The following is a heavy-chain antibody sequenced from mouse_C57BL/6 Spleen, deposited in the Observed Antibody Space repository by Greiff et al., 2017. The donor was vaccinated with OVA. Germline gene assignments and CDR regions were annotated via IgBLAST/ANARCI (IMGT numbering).Heavy chain of an antibody. V-gene: IGHV1-66*01. CDR3: ARAENYEDAMDY. D-gene: IGHD2-4*01. J-gene: IGHJ4*01. CDR2: IYPGSGNT. Sequence: QVQLQQSGPELVKPGASVKISCKASGYSFTSYYIHWVKQRPGQGLEWIGWIYPGSGNTKYNEKFKGKATLTADTSSSTAYMQLSSLTSEDSAVYYCARAENYEDAMDYWGQGTSVTVSS. CDR1: GYSFTSYY.